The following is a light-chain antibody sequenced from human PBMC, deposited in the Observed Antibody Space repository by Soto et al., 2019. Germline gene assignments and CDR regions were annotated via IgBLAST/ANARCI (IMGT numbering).Light chain of an antibody. Sequence: QSVLTQPPSASGSPGQSVTISCPGTSIDVGGYNYVSWYQQHPGKAPKIMIYEVNKRPSGVPDRFWGSKSGNTASLTISGLQAEDEAEYHCCSYAGTYYVFGTGTKVTVL. CDR3: CSYAGTYYV. J-gene: IGLJ1*01. CDR2: EVN. V-gene: IGLV2-8*01. CDR1: SIDVGGYNY.